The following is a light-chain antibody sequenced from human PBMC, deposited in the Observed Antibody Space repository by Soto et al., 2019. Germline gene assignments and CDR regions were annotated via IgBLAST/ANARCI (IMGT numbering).Light chain of an antibody. CDR1: QSVSSH. V-gene: IGKV3-11*01. CDR3: QQRSNWPT. J-gene: IGKJ5*01. Sequence: EIVLTQSPGTLSLSPGDRATLSRRASQSVSSHFAWYQQKSGQAPRLLIYDASKRATGIPARFSGSGSGTDFTLTISSLEPEDFAVYYCQQRSNWPTFGQGTRLEIK. CDR2: DAS.